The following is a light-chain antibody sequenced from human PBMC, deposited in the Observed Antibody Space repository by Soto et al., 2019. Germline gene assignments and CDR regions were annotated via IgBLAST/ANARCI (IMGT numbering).Light chain of an antibody. CDR3: QQYNNWPPA. Sequence: EIVMTQSPATLSVSPGERATLSCRTSQSVSGNLAWYQQKPGQAPRLLIYGASTRATGILARFSGGGSGTEFTLTISSLQSEDFAVYYCQQYNNWPPAFGQGTKVEIK. V-gene: IGKV3-15*01. CDR1: QSVSGN. CDR2: GAS. J-gene: IGKJ1*01.